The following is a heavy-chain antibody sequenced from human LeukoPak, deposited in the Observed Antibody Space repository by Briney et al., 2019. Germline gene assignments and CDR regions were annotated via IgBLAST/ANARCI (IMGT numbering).Heavy chain of an antibody. D-gene: IGHD3-9*01. V-gene: IGHV3-30-3*01. CDR1: RLXFSSYA. CDR2: IPYDGNNK. Sequence: PGGSLRLSCAASRLXFSSYAMHWVRQPPGKGLEWVAVIPYDGNNKYYADSVRGRFTISRDNSKNTLYLRMNSLRPEDTAVYYCASSRFDWLPYFEYWGQGTLVTVSS. J-gene: IGHJ4*02. CDR3: ASSRFDWLPYFEY.